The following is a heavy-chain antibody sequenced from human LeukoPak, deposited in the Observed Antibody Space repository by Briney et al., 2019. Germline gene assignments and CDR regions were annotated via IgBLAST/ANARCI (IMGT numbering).Heavy chain of an antibody. V-gene: IGHV3-23*01. D-gene: IGHD2-21*01. J-gene: IGHJ6*03. Sequence: GGSLRLSCAASGFTFSSYVMSWVRQAPGKGLEWVSAISNSGDNTYYADSVKGRFTISRDNAKNSLYLQMNSLRSDDTAVYYCARVQASYYYYYMDVWGKGTTVTISS. CDR1: GFTFSSYV. CDR3: ARVQASYYYYYMDV. CDR2: ISNSGDNT.